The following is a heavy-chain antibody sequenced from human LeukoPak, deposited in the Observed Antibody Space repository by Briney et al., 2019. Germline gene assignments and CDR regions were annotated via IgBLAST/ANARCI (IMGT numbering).Heavy chain of an antibody. J-gene: IGHJ3*02. D-gene: IGHD2-21*01. CDR2: IIPIFGTA. V-gene: IGHV1-69*13. CDR1: GGTFSSYA. CDR3: AGPSHPVVIATISFREDAFDI. Sequence: ASVKVSCKASGGTFSSYAISWVRQAPGQGLEWMGGIIPIFGTANYAQKFQGRVTITADESTSTAYMELSSLRSEDTAVYYCAGPSHPVVIATISFREDAFDIWGQGTMVTVSS.